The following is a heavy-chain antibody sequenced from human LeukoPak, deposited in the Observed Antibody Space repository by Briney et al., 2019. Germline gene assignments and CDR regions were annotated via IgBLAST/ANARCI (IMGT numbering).Heavy chain of an antibody. Sequence: ASVKVSCKASGYTFTGYYMHWVRQAPGQGLEWMGWINPNSGGTNYAQKFQGRVTMTRDTSISTAYMELSRLRSDNTAVYCCARGSLRYRYGMDVWGQGTTVTVSS. D-gene: IGHD3-9*01. V-gene: IGHV1-2*02. CDR1: GYTFTGYY. J-gene: IGHJ6*02. CDR3: ARGSLRYRYGMDV. CDR2: INPNSGGT.